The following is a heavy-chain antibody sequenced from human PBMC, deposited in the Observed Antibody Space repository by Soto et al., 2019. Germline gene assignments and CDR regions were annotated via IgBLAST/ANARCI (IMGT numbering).Heavy chain of an antibody. CDR1: GYTFTSHD. CDR2: ISPYNGNT. D-gene: IGHD3-22*01. J-gene: IGHJ4*02. CDR3: VGHTALDFDSCGRHY. Sequence: QVQLVQSGAEVKKPGASVKVSCKASGYTFTSHDISWVRQAPGQGLEWMGWISPYNGNTNYAQRPQGRVTLTADTPXXAAYRELRGLKSDDTAVYSCVGHTALDFDSCGRHYWGQGTLVTVSS. V-gene: IGHV1-18*01.